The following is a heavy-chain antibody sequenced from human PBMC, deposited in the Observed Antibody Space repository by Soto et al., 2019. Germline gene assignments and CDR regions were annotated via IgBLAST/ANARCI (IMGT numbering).Heavy chain of an antibody. V-gene: IGHV1-18*01. J-gene: IGHJ4*02. D-gene: IGHD2-15*01. CDR3: XXXXXXXXXXXXXYRERMGFDY. CDR2: ISAYNGNT. Sequence: QVQLVQSRAEVKKPGASVKVSCKASGYTFTSYGISWVRQAPGQALECMGWISAYNGNTNYAQKLQGRVTMTTDTSTSTAYMELRSLRSDDTAVYXCXXXXXXXXXXXXXYRERMGFDYWGQGTLVTVSS. CDR1: GYTFTSYG.